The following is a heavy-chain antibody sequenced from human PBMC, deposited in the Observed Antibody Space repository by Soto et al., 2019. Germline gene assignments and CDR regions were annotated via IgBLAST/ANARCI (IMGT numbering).Heavy chain of an antibody. J-gene: IGHJ4*02. D-gene: IGHD3-16*01. Sequence: SETLSLTCTVSGGSISSSSYYWGWIRQPPGKGLEWIGSIYYSGSTYYNPSLKSRVTISVDTSKNQFSLKRSSVTAADTAVYYCAKRGGSRVYYFDYWGQGTLVTVSS. V-gene: IGHV4-39*01. CDR2: IYYSGST. CDR1: GGSISSSSYY. CDR3: AKRGGSRVYYFDY.